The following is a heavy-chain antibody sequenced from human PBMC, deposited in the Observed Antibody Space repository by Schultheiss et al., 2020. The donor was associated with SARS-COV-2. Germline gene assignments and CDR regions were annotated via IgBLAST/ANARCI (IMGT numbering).Heavy chain of an antibody. CDR3: ARLDMGSGWWPLDY. J-gene: IGHJ4*02. D-gene: IGHD6-19*01. Sequence: SETLSLTCTVSGGSISSSSYYWGWIRQPPGKGLEWIGSIHYSGSTYYNPSLKSRVTISVDTSKNQFSLKLSSVTAADTAVYYCARLDMGSGWWPLDYWGQGSVVTVAS. V-gene: IGHV4-39*01. CDR2: IHYSGST. CDR1: GGSISSSSYY.